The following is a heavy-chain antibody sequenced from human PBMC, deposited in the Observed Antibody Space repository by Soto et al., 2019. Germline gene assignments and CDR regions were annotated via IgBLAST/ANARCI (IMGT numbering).Heavy chain of an antibody. V-gene: IGHV4-59*08. Sequence: QVQLQESGPGLVRPSETLSLTCTVSSDSISSYYWIWIRQSPGKGLEWIGYTDYSGNSNYNPSLKSLVTISGDTSENQFSLRLSSVTAADTAVYYCARAVGDPLYYLDYWGQGTLVTVSS. J-gene: IGHJ4*02. CDR2: TDYSGNS. CDR3: ARAVGDPLYYLDY. CDR1: SDSISSYY. D-gene: IGHD6-19*01.